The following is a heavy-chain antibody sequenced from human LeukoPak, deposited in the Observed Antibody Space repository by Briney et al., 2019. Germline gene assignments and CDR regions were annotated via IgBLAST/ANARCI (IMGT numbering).Heavy chain of an antibody. D-gene: IGHD3-22*01. J-gene: IGHJ4*02. CDR2: IKADGSEQ. V-gene: IGHV3-7*01. CDR3: ARDQSLSGYPPYHFDY. Sequence: GGSLRLSCAASVFTFSSYWMSWVRQAPGKGLEWVANIKADGSEQYYVDSVKGRFTISRDNAKNSLYLQMNNLRAEDTAVYYCARDQSLSGYPPYHFDYWGQGTLVIVSS. CDR1: VFTFSSYW.